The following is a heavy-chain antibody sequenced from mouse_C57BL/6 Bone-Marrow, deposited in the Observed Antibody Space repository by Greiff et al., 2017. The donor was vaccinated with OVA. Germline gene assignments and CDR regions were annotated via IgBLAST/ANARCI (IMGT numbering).Heavy chain of an antibody. D-gene: IGHD3-2*02. CDR3: AYCQALAWFAY. Sequence: QVQLQQPGTELVKPGASVKLSCKASGYTFTSYWMHWVKQRPGQGLEWIGKINPSSGGTNYNEKFKSKATLTVDKSSSTAYMQLSRLTSEDSAVYSFAYCQALAWFAYWGQGTLVTVSA. CDR2: INPSSGGT. V-gene: IGHV1-53*01. CDR1: GYTFTSYW. J-gene: IGHJ3*01.